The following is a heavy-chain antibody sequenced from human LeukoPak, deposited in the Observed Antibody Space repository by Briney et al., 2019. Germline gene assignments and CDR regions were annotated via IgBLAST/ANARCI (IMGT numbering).Heavy chain of an antibody. J-gene: IGHJ6*03. CDR2: ISWDGGST. CDR1: GFTFDDYA. CDR3: AKDFTSYDFWSGYPPRYYYMDV. V-gene: IGHV3-43D*03. D-gene: IGHD3-3*01. Sequence: GGSLRLSCAASGFTFDDYAMHWVRQAPGKGLEWVSLISWDGGSTYYADSVKGRFTISRDNSKNSLYLQMNSLRAEDTALYYCAKDFTSYDFWSGYPPRYYYMDVWGKGTTVTVSS.